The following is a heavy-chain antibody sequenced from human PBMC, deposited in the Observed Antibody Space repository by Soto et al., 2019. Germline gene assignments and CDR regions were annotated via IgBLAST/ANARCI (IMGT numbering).Heavy chain of an antibody. V-gene: IGHV6-1*01. CDR2: TYYRSKWYN. Sequence: SQTLSLTCAISGDSVSSNDAVWNWIRQSPSRGLEWLGRTYYRSKWYNDCAGSVKSRITINPDTSKNQFSLGLSSVTPEDTAVYYCARELTLIRGVRNCFDPWGQGTLVPVSS. D-gene: IGHD3-10*01. CDR3: ARELTLIRGVRNCFDP. CDR1: GDSVSSNDAV. J-gene: IGHJ5*02.